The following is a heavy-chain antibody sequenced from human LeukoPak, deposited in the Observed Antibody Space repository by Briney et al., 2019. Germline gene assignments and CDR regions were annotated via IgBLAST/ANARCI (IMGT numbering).Heavy chain of an antibody. CDR3: AKEYSSSGFFDY. CDR1: GFTFSSYA. D-gene: IGHD6-6*01. CDR2: ISGDGAKT. V-gene: IGHV3-23*01. J-gene: IGHJ4*02. Sequence: GGSLRLSCAASGFTFSSYAMSWVRQAPGKGLEWVSAISGDGAKTHYPDSVRGRFTISRDNSKNTLYLQMNSLSAEDTAVYYCAKEYSSSGFFDYWGQGTLVTVSS.